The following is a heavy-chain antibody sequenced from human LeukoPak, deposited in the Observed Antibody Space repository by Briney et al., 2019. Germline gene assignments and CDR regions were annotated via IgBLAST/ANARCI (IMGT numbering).Heavy chain of an antibody. CDR1: HYTLTHYG. Sequence: AAVKVSCMPSHYTLTHYGISWVRQAPGQGVECMGWISAFNGNTNQAQKLQGRVTMTTDTSTRTAYMELRSLRSDDAAVYYCARDYYDSSGYYYVFAYWGQGTLVAVSS. CDR3: ARDYYDSSGYYYVFAY. CDR2: ISAFNGNT. D-gene: IGHD3-22*01. V-gene: IGHV1-18*01. J-gene: IGHJ4*02.